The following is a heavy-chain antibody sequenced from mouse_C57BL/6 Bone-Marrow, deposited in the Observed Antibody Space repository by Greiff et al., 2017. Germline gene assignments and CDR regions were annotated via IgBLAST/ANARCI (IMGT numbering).Heavy chain of an antibody. CDR2: IRLKSDNYAT. J-gene: IGHJ2*01. Sequence: EVKLVESGGGLVQPGGSMKLSCVASGFTFSNYWMNWVRQSPEKGLEWVAQIRLKSDNYATHYAESVKGRFTISRDDYKSSVYLQMNNLRAEDTGIYYCTAGTTVVAHFDYWGQGTTLTVSS. CDR3: TAGTTVVAHFDY. V-gene: IGHV6-3*01. D-gene: IGHD1-1*01. CDR1: GFTFSNYW.